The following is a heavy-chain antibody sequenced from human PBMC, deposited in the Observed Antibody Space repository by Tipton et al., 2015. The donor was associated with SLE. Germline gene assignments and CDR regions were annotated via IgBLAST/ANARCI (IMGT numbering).Heavy chain of an antibody. CDR1: GGSISSGGYY. Sequence: TLSLTCTVSGGSISSGGYYWSWIRQHPGKGLEWIGYIYYSGSTYYNPSLKSRVTISVDTSKNQFSLKLSSVTAADTAVYYCARGRRRDNWNSPGSFDIWGQGTMVTVSS. J-gene: IGHJ3*02. V-gene: IGHV4-31*03. CDR3: ARGRRRDNWNSPGSFDI. CDR2: IYYSGST. D-gene: IGHD1-7*01.